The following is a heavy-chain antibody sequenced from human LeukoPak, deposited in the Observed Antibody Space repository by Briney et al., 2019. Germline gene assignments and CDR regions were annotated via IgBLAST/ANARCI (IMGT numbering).Heavy chain of an antibody. J-gene: IGHJ3*02. CDR3: ARVDYDSSGYFVYGAFDI. D-gene: IGHD3-22*01. CDR2: IYYSGST. CDR1: GGSISSSSYY. V-gene: IGHV4-39*07. Sequence: SETLSLTCTVSGGSISSSSYYWGWIRQPPGKGLEWIGSIYYSGSTYYNPSLKSRVTISVDTSKNQFSLKLSSVTAADTAVYYCARVDYDSSGYFVYGAFDIWGQGTMVTVSS.